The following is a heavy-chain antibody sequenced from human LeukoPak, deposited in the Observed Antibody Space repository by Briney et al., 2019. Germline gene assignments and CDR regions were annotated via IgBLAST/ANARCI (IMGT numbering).Heavy chain of an antibody. Sequence: GGSLRLSCAASGFTFSSYSMNWVRQAPGKGLEWDSSISSSSSYIYYADSVKGRFTISRDNAKNSLYLQMNSLRAEDTAVYYCASLGAGIAARYWGQGTLVTVSS. V-gene: IGHV3-21*01. CDR1: GFTFSSYS. CDR3: ASLGAGIAARY. J-gene: IGHJ4*02. CDR2: ISSSSSYI. D-gene: IGHD6-6*01.